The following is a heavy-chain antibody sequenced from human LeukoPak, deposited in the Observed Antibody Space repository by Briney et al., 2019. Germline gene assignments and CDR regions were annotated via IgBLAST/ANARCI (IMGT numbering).Heavy chain of an antibody. V-gene: IGHV4-4*07. CDR1: GGSISSYY. CDR3: ARVEMATIPYFDY. D-gene: IGHD5-24*01. J-gene: IGHJ4*02. CDR2: IYTSGST. Sequence: PSETLSLTCTASGGSISSYYWSWIRQPAGKGLEWIGRIYTSGSTNYNPSLKSQVPMAVDTSKNQFSLKLSSVTAADTAVYYCARVEMATIPYFDYWGQGTLVTVSS.